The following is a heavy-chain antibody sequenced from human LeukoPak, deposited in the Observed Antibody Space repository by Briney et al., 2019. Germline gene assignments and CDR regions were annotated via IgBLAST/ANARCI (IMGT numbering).Heavy chain of an antibody. CDR3: ARLERTGYSGHTSPEFDY. CDR1: GYGFTSDW. V-gene: IGHV5-51*01. Sequence: GESLKISSKGSGYGFTSDWIGCVLQMPGKGGEWMGRIYPRDSDTSYSPSFQGQVTISADKSISTAYLQRGSLKASDTALYYCARLERTGYSGHTSPEFDYWGQGTLVTVSS. CDR2: IYPRDSDT. J-gene: IGHJ4*02. D-gene: IGHD5-12*01.